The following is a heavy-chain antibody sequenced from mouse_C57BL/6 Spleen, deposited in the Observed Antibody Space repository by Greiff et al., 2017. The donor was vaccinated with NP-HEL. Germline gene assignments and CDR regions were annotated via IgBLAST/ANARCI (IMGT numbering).Heavy chain of an antibody. J-gene: IGHJ2*01. CDR3: ARRTTVVADFDY. Sequence: QVQLQQSGPELVKPGASVKISCKASGYAFSSSWMNWVKQRPGKGLEWIGRIYPGDGDTNYNGKFKGKATLTADKSSSTAYMQLSSLTSEDSAVYFCARRTTVVADFDYWGQGTTLTVSS. D-gene: IGHD1-1*01. CDR1: GYAFSSSW. CDR2: IYPGDGDT. V-gene: IGHV1-82*01.